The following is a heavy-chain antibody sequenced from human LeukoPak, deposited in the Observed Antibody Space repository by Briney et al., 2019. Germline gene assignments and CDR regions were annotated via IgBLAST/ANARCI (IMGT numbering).Heavy chain of an antibody. CDR2: IYSGGST. D-gene: IGHD1-26*01. Sequence: GGSLRLSCAASGFTVSSNYKSWVRQAPGKGLEWVSVIYSGGSTYYADSVKGRFTISRDNSKNTLYLQMNSLRAEDTAVYYCARLVAARPLRTYYFDYWGQGTLVTVSS. V-gene: IGHV3-53*01. CDR3: ARLVAARPLRTYYFDY. J-gene: IGHJ4*02. CDR1: GFTVSSNY.